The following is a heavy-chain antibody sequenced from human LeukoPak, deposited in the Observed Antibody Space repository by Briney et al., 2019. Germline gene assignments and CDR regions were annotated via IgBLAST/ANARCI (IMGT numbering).Heavy chain of an antibody. D-gene: IGHD2-15*01. CDR3: AKGGCAGGSCYSAVS. V-gene: IGHV3-30*18. CDR1: EFTFSSYG. J-gene: IGHJ5*02. CDR2: ISYDGSNK. Sequence: PGGSLRLSCAASEFTFSSYGMHWVRQAPGKGLEWVAVISYDGSNKYYADSVKGRFTISRDNSKNTLYLQMNSLRAEDTAVYYCAKGGCAGGSCYSAVSWGQGTLVTVSS.